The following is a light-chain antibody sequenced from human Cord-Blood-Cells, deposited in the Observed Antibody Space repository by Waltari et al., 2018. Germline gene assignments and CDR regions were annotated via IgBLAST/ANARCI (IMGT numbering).Light chain of an antibody. Sequence: QSALTQPASVSGSPGQPITIPCTGTSSDVGGYNYVSWYQQHPGKAPKLMIYDVSNRPSGVSNRFSGSKSGNTASLTISGLQAEDEADYYCSSYTSSSTYVVFGGGTKLTVL. V-gene: IGLV2-14*01. CDR2: DVS. CDR3: SSYTSSSTYVV. CDR1: SSDVGGYNY. J-gene: IGLJ2*01.